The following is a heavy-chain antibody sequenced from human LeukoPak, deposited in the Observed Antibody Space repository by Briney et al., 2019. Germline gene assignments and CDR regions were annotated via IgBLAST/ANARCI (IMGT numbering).Heavy chain of an antibody. Sequence: ASVKVSCKASGYTFTNYGISWVRQAPGQGLEWMGRINSNSGGTNYAQKFQGRVTMTRDTSISTAYMELSRLRSDDTAVYYCAKDPRALVRGVKQNNWFDPWGQGTLVTVSS. D-gene: IGHD3-10*01. V-gene: IGHV1-2*06. CDR2: INSNSGGT. CDR1: GYTFTNYG. J-gene: IGHJ5*02. CDR3: AKDPRALVRGVKQNNWFDP.